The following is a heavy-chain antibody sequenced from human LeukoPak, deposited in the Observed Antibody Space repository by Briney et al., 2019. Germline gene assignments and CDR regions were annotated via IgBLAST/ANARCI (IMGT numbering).Heavy chain of an antibody. CDR2: ISPGTGNT. CDR3: ARDGRYSSGWLYYFDH. CDR1: GYTFSSHA. D-gene: IGHD6-19*01. V-gene: IGHV1-3*01. J-gene: IGHJ4*02. Sequence: ASVKVSCKASGYTFSSHAIHWVRQAPGQRLEWMGWISPGTGNTKYSQNFQDRVTLTRDTSASTAYMELSSLRSEDTAVYYCARDGRYSSGWLYYFDHWGQGTLVTVSS.